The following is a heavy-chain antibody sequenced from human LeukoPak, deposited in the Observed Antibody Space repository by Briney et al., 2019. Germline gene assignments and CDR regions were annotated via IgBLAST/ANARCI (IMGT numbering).Heavy chain of an antibody. D-gene: IGHD3-16*01. CDR3: ARDPFRSSFDY. J-gene: IGHJ4*02. V-gene: IGHV4-34*01. CDR2: INHSGST. CDR1: GGSFSGYY. Sequence: PSETLTLTCAVYGGSFSGYYWSWIRQPPGKGLEWIGEINHSGSTNYNPSLKSRVTISVDTSKNQFSLKLSSVTAADTAVYYCARDPFRSSFDYWGQGTRVTVSS.